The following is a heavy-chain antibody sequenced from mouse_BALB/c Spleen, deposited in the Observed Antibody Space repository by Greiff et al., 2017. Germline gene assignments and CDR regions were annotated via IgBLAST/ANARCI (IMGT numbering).Heavy chain of an antibody. D-gene: IGHD2-3*01. CDR2: ISYDGSN. V-gene: IGHV3-6*02. CDR1: GYSITSGYY. CDR3: ASDGYYDYAMDY. Sequence: EVQLQESGPGLVKPSQSLSLTCSVTGYSITSGYYWNWIRQFPGNKLEWMGYISYDGSNNYNPSLKNRISITRDTSKNQFFLKLNSVTTEDTATYYCASDGYYDYAMDYWGQGTSVTVSS. J-gene: IGHJ4*01.